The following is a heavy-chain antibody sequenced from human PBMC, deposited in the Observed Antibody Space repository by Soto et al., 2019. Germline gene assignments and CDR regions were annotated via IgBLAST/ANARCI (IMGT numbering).Heavy chain of an antibody. CDR3: AKLYKNAWPIDY. J-gene: IGHJ4*02. Sequence: PGGSLRLSCAASGFTFRNSAMTWVRQAPGRGPEWVSTITYNSVSTYYTASVQGRFTISRDNSKDLLFLQMSSLRAEDTAVYYCAKLYKNAWPIDYWGQGVLVTVSS. V-gene: IGHV3-23*01. D-gene: IGHD1-20*01. CDR2: ITYNSVST. CDR1: GFTFRNSA.